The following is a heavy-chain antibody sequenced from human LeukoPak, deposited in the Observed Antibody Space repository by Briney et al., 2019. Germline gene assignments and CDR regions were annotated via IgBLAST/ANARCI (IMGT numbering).Heavy chain of an antibody. J-gene: IGHJ4*02. CDR3: ARAASIAARTAGY. D-gene: IGHD6-6*01. CDR2: MNPNRGNT. CDR1: GYTFTSYD. Sequence: ASVKVSCKASGYTFTSYDINWVRQATGQGLEWMGWMNPNRGNTGYAQKFQGRVTMTRNTSISTAYMELSSLRSEDTAVYYCARAASIAARTAGYWGQGTLVTVSS. V-gene: IGHV1-8*01.